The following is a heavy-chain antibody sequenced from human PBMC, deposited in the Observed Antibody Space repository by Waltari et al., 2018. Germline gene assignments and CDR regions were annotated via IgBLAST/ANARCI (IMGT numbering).Heavy chain of an antibody. Sequence: QVQLQESGPSLLNPSATLSLICTVSRGSISGFYWSWVRQPPGKGLDWIGYIYYTGSTNFNPSLKSRVTMSVDTSKNQFSLKLSSVTAADTAFYYCARGGGGDWEWFDPWGQGTLVTVSS. CDR1: RGSISGFY. V-gene: IGHV4-59*01. D-gene: IGHD2-21*02. CDR3: ARGGGGDWEWFDP. J-gene: IGHJ5*02. CDR2: IYYTGST.